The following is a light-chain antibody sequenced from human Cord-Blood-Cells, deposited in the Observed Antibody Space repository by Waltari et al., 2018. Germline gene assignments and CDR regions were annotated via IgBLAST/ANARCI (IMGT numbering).Light chain of an antibody. CDR1: QGVNSSY. V-gene: IGKV3-20*01. CDR2: GAS. CDR3: QQYGSSPWT. Sequence: EIVSTQPPGTLSLSPGERATLPCRASQGVNSSYLAWYQQKPVQAPRLLINGASSRATGIPERFSGSGSGPDFTLTIGRLEPEDFAVYYCQQYGSSPWTFGQGTKVEIK. J-gene: IGKJ1*01.